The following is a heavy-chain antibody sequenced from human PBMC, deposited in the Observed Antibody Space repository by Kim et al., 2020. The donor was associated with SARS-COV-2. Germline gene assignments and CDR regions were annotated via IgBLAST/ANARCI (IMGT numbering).Heavy chain of an antibody. CDR1: GFSFGHHA. V-gene: IGHV3-23*01. Sequence: GGSLRLSCAASGFSFGHHAMTWVRQAPGKGLEWVSSIRDYGLDTYYADSVKGRFIISRDNSKNTVYLQLNSLRVEDTAVYFCAKSRVDNWYHFDSWGQGALVTVSS. CDR3: AKSRVDNWYHFDS. J-gene: IGHJ4*02. D-gene: IGHD1-1*01. CDR2: IRDYGLDT.